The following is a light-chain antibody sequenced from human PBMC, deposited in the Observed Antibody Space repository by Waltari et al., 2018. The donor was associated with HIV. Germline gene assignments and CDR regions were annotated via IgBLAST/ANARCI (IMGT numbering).Light chain of an antibody. CDR1: RSDVGGYNY. CDR2: EVI. J-gene: IGLJ2*01. CDR3: SSYTSSSTLDVV. Sequence: QSALTQTASVSGPPGQSITISCTGTRSDVGGYNYVSRYQQHPGKAPKLMIYEVINRPSGVSNRFSGSKSGNTASLTISGLQAEDEADYYCSSYTSSSTLDVVFGGGTKLTVL. V-gene: IGLV2-14*01.